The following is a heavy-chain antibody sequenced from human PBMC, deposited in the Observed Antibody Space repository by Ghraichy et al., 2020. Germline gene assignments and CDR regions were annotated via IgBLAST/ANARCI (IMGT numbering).Heavy chain of an antibody. Sequence: SQTLSLTCTGSGGSISSSSYYWGWTRQPPGKGLEWIGSIYYSGSTYYNPSLKSRVTISVDTSKNQFSLKLSSVTAADTAVYYCVGYQLLGWSPPFDYYYMDVWGKGTTVTVSS. CDR3: VGYQLLGWSPPFDYYYMDV. CDR2: IYYSGST. CDR1: GGSISSSSYY. D-gene: IGHD2-2*01. V-gene: IGHV4-39*01. J-gene: IGHJ6*03.